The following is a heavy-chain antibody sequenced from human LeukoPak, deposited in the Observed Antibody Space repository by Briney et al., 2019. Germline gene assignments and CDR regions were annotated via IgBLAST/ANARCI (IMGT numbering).Heavy chain of an antibody. V-gene: IGHV4-59*01. D-gene: IGHD6-19*01. CDR2: IYYSGGT. J-gene: IGHJ4*02. CDR1: GGSISSYY. Sequence: PSETLSLTCTVSGGSISSYYWSWIRQPPGKGLEWIGYIYYSGGTNYNPSLKSRVTISVDTSKNQFSLKLSSVTAADTAVYYCARGGVAGTFDYWGQGTLVTVSS. CDR3: ARGGVAGTFDY.